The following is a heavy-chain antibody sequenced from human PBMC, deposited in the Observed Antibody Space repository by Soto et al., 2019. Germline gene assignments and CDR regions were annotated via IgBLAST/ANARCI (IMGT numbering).Heavy chain of an antibody. CDR1: GFTFSNAW. Sequence: GGSLRLSCAASGFTFSNAWMSWVRQAPGKGLEWVGRIKSKTDGGTTDYAAPVKGRFTISRDDSKNTLYLQMNSLKTEDTAVYYCTTLGAIALSPPRNPDLEWLLVPYYYYYYMDVWGKGTTVTVSS. D-gene: IGHD3-3*01. CDR3: TTLGAIALSPPRNPDLEWLLVPYYYYYYMDV. CDR2: IKSKTDGGTT. V-gene: IGHV3-15*01. J-gene: IGHJ6*03.